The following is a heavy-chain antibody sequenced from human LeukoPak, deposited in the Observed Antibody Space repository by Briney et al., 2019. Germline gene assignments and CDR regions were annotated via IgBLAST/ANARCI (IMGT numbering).Heavy chain of an antibody. CDR1: GDTISSYY. J-gene: IGHJ4*01. V-gene: IGHV4-59*08. D-gene: IGHD6-19*01. CDR2: ISYSGST. Sequence: SETLSLTCTVSGDTISSYYWTWIRQPPGKGLEWIGYISYSGSTSYNPSLKGRVTISVDTSKIHFSLKLSSVTAADTAIYYCARRIDSRGWYRDDYWGHGILVTVSS. CDR3: ARRIDSRGWYRDDY.